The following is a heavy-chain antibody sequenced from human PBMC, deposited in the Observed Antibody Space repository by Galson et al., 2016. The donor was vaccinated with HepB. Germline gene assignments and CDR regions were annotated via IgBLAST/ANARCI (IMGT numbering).Heavy chain of an antibody. CDR1: GYTFTKYW. D-gene: IGHD3-22*01. J-gene: IGHJ5*02. V-gene: IGHV5-10-1*01. CDR2: IDPTESYT. Sequence: QSGAEVKKPGESLRISCQASGYTFTKYWITWVRQMPGKGLEWMGRIDPTESYTDYSPSFQGHVTMSVGKSVSTAYLHLSGLKASDSATYYCARPIYASSGYYMGDDLWGQGTLVTVSS. CDR3: ARPIYASSGYYMGDDL.